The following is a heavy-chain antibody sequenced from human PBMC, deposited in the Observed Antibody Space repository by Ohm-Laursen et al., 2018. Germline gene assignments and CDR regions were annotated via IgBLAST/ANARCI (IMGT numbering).Heavy chain of an antibody. CDR2: MNPTAGSA. CDR3: ARERGDGYTLDC. Sequence: GASVKVSCKASGYSFTSYYILWVRQAPGQGLEWMGIMNPTAGSATYAQKFQGRVAMTRDTSTSTVYMELSSLRSEDTAVYYCARERGDGYTLDCWGQGTLVTVSS. V-gene: IGHV1-46*01. J-gene: IGHJ4*02. D-gene: IGHD5-24*01. CDR1: GYSFTSYY.